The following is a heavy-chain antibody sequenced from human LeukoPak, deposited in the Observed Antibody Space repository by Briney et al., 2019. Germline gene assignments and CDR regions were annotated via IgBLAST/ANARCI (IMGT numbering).Heavy chain of an antibody. CDR1: GGSFSGYY. J-gene: IGHJ4*02. V-gene: IGHV4-34*01. CDR3: ARASYSYDISGWVPFDY. D-gene: IGHD3-22*01. Sequence: SETLSLTCAVYGGSFSGYYWSWIRQPPGKGLEWIGEINHSGSTNYNPSLKSRVTISGDTSKNQFSLRLSSVTAADTAVYYCARASYSYDISGWVPFDYWGQGTLVTVSS. CDR2: INHSGST.